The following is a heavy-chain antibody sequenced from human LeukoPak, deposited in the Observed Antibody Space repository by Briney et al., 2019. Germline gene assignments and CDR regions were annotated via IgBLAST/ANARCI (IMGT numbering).Heavy chain of an antibody. CDR2: IKQDGSEK. CDR1: GFTFSTYA. D-gene: IGHD6-19*01. V-gene: IGHV3-7*01. Sequence: GGSLRLSCAASGFTFSTYAMTWVRQAPGKGLEWVANIKQDGSEKYYVDSVKGRFTISRDNAKNSLYLRMNSLRAEDTAVYYCATVAGTVYWGQGTLVTVSS. CDR3: ATVAGTVY. J-gene: IGHJ4*02.